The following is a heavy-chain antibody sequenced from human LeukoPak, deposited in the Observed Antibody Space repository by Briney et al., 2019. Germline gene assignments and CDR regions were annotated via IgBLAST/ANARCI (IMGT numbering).Heavy chain of an antibody. J-gene: IGHJ4*02. CDR1: GYTFTSYD. Sequence: GASVKVSCKASGYTFTSYDINWVRQATGPGLEWMGWMNPNSGNTGYAQKFQGRVTMTRNTSISTAYMELSSLRSEDPAVYYCARGPDIVLLVYAPGGFDYWGQGTLVTVSS. D-gene: IGHD2-8*01. CDR2: MNPNSGNT. CDR3: ARGPDIVLLVYAPGGFDY. V-gene: IGHV1-8*01.